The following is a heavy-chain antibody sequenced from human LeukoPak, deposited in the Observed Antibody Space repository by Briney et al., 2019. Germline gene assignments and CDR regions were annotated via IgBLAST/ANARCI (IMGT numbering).Heavy chain of an antibody. CDR2: ISAYNGNT. Sequence: ASVKVSCKASGYTFTSYGISWVRQAPGQGLEWMGCISAYNGNTNYAQKLQGRVTMTTDTSTSTAYMELRSLRSDDTAVYYCAREGDNWNYASGLYDYWGQGTLVTVSS. V-gene: IGHV1-18*01. J-gene: IGHJ4*02. CDR3: AREGDNWNYASGLYDY. D-gene: IGHD1-7*01. CDR1: GYTFTSYG.